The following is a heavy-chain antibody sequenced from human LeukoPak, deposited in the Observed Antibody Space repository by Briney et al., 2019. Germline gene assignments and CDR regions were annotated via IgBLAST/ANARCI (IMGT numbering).Heavy chain of an antibody. V-gene: IGHV1-8*02. CDR2: MNPNSGNT. CDR3: ARAGGYCGRISCPYYFDY. J-gene: IGHJ4*02. Sequence: ASVKVSCKASGGTFSSYVINWVRQATGQGLEWMGWMNPNSGNTGYAQKFQGRVTMTRNTSISTAYMELSSLRSEDTAVYYCARAGGYCGRISCPYYFDYWGQGSLVAVSS. CDR1: GGTFSSYV. D-gene: IGHD2-15*01.